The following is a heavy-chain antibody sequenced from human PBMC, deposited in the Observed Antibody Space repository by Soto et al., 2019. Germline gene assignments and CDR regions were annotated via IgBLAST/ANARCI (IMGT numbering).Heavy chain of an antibody. D-gene: IGHD2-15*01. J-gene: IGHJ6*02. V-gene: IGHV6-1*01. CDR2: TYYRSKWYN. Sequence: SQTLSLTCAISGDSVSGNSAAAWNWIRQSPSKGLEWLGRTYYRSKWYNDYALSVKSRITINPDTSKNQFSLQLKSVTPEDAAVYYCARVHCSAGTCLDGLDFWGQGTTVTVSS. CDR3: ARVHCSAGTCLDGLDF. CDR1: GDSVSGNSAAA.